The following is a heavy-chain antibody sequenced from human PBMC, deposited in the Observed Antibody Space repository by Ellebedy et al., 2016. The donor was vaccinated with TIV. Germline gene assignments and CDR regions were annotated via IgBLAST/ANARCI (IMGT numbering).Heavy chain of an antibody. CDR2: ITGSSSYM. D-gene: IGHD6-13*01. Sequence: GESLKISCAASGFPVTSNYMNWVRKAPGKGLEWVASITGSSSYMFYSDSVKGRFTISRDNAKNSLYLQMNSLRAEDTAVYYCSRGIAAVMYWGQGTLVTVSS. CDR1: GFPVTSNY. V-gene: IGHV3-21*01. J-gene: IGHJ4*02. CDR3: SRGIAAVMY.